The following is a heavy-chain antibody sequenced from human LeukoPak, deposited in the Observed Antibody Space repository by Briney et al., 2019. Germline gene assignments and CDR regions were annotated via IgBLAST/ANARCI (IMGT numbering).Heavy chain of an antibody. J-gene: IGHJ6*03. CDR1: GGTFSSYA. CDR2: IIPIFGTA. V-gene: IGHV1-69*13. D-gene: IGHD6-6*01. CDR3: ARDLGSSSSYYYYYMDV. Sequence: SVKVSCKASGGTFSSYAISWVRQAPGQGLEWMGGIIPIFGTANYAQKFQGRVTITADESTSAAYMELSSLRSEDTAVYYCARDLGSSSSYYYYYMDVWGKGTTVTVSS.